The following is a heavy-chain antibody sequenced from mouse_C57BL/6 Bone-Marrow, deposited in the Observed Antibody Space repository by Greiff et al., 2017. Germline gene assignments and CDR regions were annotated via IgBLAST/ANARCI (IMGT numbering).Heavy chain of an antibody. Sequence: QVQLKQSGAELVRPGASVKLSCKASGYTFTDYYINWVKQRPGQGLEWIARIYPGSGNTYYNEKFKGKATLTAEKSSSTAYMQLSSLTSEDSAVYFCARGYYGSRRTAYFDYWGQGTTLTVSS. CDR1: GYTFTDYY. CDR2: IYPGSGNT. CDR3: ARGYYGSRRTAYFDY. V-gene: IGHV1-76*01. D-gene: IGHD1-1*01. J-gene: IGHJ2*01.